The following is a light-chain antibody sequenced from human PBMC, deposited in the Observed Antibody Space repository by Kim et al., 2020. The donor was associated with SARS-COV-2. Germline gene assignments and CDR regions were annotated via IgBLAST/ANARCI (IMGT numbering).Light chain of an antibody. V-gene: IGKV1-12*01. Sequence: ASVGARLTITCRASQGISNWLAWYQQKPGKAPKLLIYAASDLQSGVPSRFSGGGSGTYFTLTISSLQPKDFAIYYCQQSYSLPPTFGPGTKVDIK. CDR3: QQSYSLPPT. CDR1: QGISNW. J-gene: IGKJ3*01. CDR2: AAS.